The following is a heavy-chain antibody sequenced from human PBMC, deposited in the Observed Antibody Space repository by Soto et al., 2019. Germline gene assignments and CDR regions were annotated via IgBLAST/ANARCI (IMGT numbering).Heavy chain of an antibody. J-gene: IGHJ6*03. D-gene: IGHD3-10*01. CDR3: TRHYGSGSYHYYYMDV. CDR2: IRSKANSYAT. V-gene: IGHV3-73*01. Sequence: EVQLVESGGGLVQPGGSLKLSCAASGFTFSGSAMHWVRQASGKGLEWVGRIRSKANSYATAYAASVKGRFTISRDDSKNTAYLQMNSLKTEDTAVYYCTRHYGSGSYHYYYMDVWGKGTTVTVSS. CDR1: GFTFSGSA.